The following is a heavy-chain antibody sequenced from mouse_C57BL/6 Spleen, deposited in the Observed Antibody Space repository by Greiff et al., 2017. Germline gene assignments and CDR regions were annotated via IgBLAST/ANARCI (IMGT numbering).Heavy chain of an antibody. J-gene: IGHJ3*01. V-gene: IGHV1-69*01. D-gene: IGHD2-2*01. CDR2: IDPSDSYT. Sequence: QVQLQQPGAELVMPGASVKLSCKASGYTFTSYWMHWVKQRPGQGLEWIGEIDPSDSYTNYNQKFKGKSTLTVDKSSSTAYMQLSSLTSEDSAVYYCTRSEGYDNTWFAYWGQGTLVTVSA. CDR3: TRSEGYDNTWFAY. CDR1: GYTFTSYW.